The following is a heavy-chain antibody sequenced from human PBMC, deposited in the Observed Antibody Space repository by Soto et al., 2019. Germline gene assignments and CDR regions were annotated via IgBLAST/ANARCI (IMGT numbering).Heavy chain of an antibody. Sequence: QVQLQESGPGLVKPSETLSLTCTVSGGSISSYYWSWIRQPPGKGLEWIGYIYYSGSTNYNPSLKGRIPITVSTSKNPVPLKAGSVAAGGTAGYYCARHSRPQPGGYDFWGQGTLVPVSS. CDR1: GGSISSYY. CDR2: IYYSGST. D-gene: IGHD3-16*01. CDR3: ARHSRPQPGGYDF. J-gene: IGHJ4*02. V-gene: IGHV4-59*08.